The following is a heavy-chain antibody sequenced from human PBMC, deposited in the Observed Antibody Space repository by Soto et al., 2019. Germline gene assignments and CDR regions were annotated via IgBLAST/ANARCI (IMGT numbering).Heavy chain of an antibody. CDR1: GGTFSSYS. Sequence: QVQLVQSGGEVKKPGSSVKVSCKASGGTFSSYSINWVRQAPGQGLEWMGEIIPIFGTANYAQKLQGGVTITADESTSTAYMELSSLRSDNTEVNYWARAGGSHFGRNDYW. V-gene: IGHV1-69*01. CDR2: IIPIFGTA. D-gene: IGHD1-26*01. J-gene: IGHJ4*01. CDR3: ARAGGSHFGRNDY.